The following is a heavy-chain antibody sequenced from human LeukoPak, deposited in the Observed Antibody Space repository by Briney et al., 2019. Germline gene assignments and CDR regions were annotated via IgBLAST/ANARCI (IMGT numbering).Heavy chain of an antibody. CDR2: TYCEEDR. Sequence: SGPTLLNPTQTLTLTCTFSGCSLNTRRGGVGWIRHPPGRALGWLALTYCEEDRRYRPSMKSRLTITKDTSKNQVVLTMTHMDPVDTATYFCAHRKNYYDSSVFDNWGQGTLVTVSS. CDR1: GCSLNTRRGG. D-gene: IGHD3-22*01. V-gene: IGHV2-5*02. CDR3: AHRKNYYDSSVFDN. J-gene: IGHJ4*02.